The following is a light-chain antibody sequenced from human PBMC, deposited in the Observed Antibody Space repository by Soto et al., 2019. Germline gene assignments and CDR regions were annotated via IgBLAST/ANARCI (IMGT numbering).Light chain of an antibody. CDR3: QSYDTSLGGHVV. J-gene: IGLJ2*01. V-gene: IGLV1-40*01. CDR1: SSNFGAGYD. CDR2: SNN. Sequence: QSVLTQPPSVSGAPGQRVTISCSGSSSNFGAGYDVHWYQQLPGTAPKLLIYSNNNRPSGVADRFSGSKSGTSASLAITGLQAEDEADYYCQSYDTSLGGHVVFGGGTQLTVL.